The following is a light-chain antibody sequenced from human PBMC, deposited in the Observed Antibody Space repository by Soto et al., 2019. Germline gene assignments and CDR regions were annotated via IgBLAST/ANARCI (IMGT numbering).Light chain of an antibody. Sequence: ELVMTESPSTLSVSPGESATLSCRASQTVSSNLAWYQQKPGQAPRLLIYDASTRATGIPVRFRGSGSGTQFTLTISSLQSEDYAVYYCHQYTNWLASTFGGGTKVDIK. CDR2: DAS. V-gene: IGKV3-15*01. CDR1: QTVSSN. CDR3: HQYTNWLAST. J-gene: IGKJ4*01.